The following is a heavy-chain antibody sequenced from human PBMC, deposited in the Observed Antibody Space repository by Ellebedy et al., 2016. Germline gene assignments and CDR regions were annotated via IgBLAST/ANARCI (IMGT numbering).Heavy chain of an antibody. V-gene: IGHV3-7*03. CDR2: IKEDGSEK. CDR3: ARDWGRQYSYGYELYYFDY. Sequence: GESLKISCEASGFSFSRFWMKWVRRAPGKGLEWLANIKEDGSEKNYVDSVKGRFTISRDNAKNLLYLQINSLRADDTAVYYCARDWGRQYSYGYELYYFDYWGQGTLVTVSS. D-gene: IGHD5-18*01. J-gene: IGHJ4*02. CDR1: GFSFSRFW.